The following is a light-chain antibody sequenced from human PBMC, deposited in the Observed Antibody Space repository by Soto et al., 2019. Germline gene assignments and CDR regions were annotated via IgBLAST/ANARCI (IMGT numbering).Light chain of an antibody. Sequence: EIVLTQSPGTLSLSPGEGITLSCRASQTVSKNYLAWYQQKPGQAPRLLIYAASTRATGIPDRFSGSGSGTDFTLNISRLEPEDFAVFYCQQYAVSPITFGQGTRLEIK. CDR3: QQYAVSPIT. J-gene: IGKJ5*01. CDR2: AAS. CDR1: QTVSKNY. V-gene: IGKV3-20*01.